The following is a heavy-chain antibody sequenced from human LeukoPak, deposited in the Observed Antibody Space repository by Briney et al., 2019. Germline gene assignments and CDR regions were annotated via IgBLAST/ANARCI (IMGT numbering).Heavy chain of an antibody. J-gene: IGHJ4*02. V-gene: IGHV4-59*01. D-gene: IGHD5-24*01. Sequence: SETLSLTCTVYNGSFSGYYWSWIRQPPGKGLEWIGYIYYSGSTNYNPSLKSRVTISVDTSKNQFSLKLSSVTAADTAVYYCASGRDGYNIDYWGQGTLVTVSS. CDR2: IYYSGST. CDR1: NGSFSGYY. CDR3: ASGRDGYNIDY.